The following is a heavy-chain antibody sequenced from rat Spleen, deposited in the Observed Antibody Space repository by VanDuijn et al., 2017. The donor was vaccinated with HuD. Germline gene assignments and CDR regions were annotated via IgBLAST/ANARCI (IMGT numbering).Heavy chain of an antibody. J-gene: IGHJ1*01. Sequence: EVQLVESGGGLVQPGRSLKLSCVASGFTFNNYWMTWIRQAPGKGLEWVASITNTGGSTYYPDSVKGRFTISRDNARSTLNLHMDSLRSEDTAIYYCTRRGYLSDWYFDLWGPGTMVTVSS. CDR2: ITNTGGST. V-gene: IGHV5-31*01. CDR1: GFTFNNYW. CDR3: TRRGYLSDWYFDL. D-gene: IGHD4-4*01.